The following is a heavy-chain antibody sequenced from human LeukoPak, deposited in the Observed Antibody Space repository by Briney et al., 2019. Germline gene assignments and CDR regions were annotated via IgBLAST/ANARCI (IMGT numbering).Heavy chain of an antibody. Sequence: ASVKVSCKASGGTFSSYAISWVRQAPGQGLEWMGGIIPIFGTANYAQKYQGRVTITADESTSTAYMELSSLRSEDTAVYYCARYPGGSFSFKNAPHNRFDPWGQGTLVTVSS. CDR1: GGTFSSYA. D-gene: IGHD3-10*01. CDR2: IIPIFGTA. V-gene: IGHV1-69*13. CDR3: ARYPGGSFSFKNAPHNRFDP. J-gene: IGHJ5*02.